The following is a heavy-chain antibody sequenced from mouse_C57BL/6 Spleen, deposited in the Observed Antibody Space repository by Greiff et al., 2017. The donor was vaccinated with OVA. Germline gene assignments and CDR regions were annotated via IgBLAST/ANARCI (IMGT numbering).Heavy chain of an antibody. J-gene: IGHJ2*01. Sequence: SGAELVRPGASVKLSCTASGFNIKDDYMHWVKQRPEQGLEWIGWIDPENGDTEYASKFQGKATITADTSSNTAYLQLSSLTSEDTAVYYCTTGGYYYGRNYWGQGTTLTVSS. CDR1: GFNIKDDY. CDR3: TTGGYYYGRNY. CDR2: IDPENGDT. V-gene: IGHV14-4*01. D-gene: IGHD1-1*01.